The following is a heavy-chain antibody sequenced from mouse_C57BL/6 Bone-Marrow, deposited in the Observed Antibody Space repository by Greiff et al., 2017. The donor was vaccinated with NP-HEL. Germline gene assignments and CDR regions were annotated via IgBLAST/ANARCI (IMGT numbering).Heavy chain of an antibody. D-gene: IGHD1-1*01. J-gene: IGHJ3*01. CDR1: GYTFTSYG. Sequence: QVQLKESGAELARPGASVKLSCKASGYTFTSYGISWVKQRTGQGLEWIGEIYPSSGNTYYNEKFKGKATLTADKSSSTAYMELRSLTSEDSAVYFWARDYGSSSVAYGGQGTLVTVSA. CDR2: IYPSSGNT. V-gene: IGHV1-81*01. CDR3: ARDYGSSSVAY.